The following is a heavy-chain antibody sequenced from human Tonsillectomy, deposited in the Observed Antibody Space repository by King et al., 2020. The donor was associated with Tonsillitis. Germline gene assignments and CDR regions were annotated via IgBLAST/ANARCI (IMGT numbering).Heavy chain of an antibody. V-gene: IGHV3-64D*06. J-gene: IGHJ6*02. D-gene: IGHD2-2*01. CDR2: ISRNGGTT. CDR1: GFTFGSFA. Sequence: QLVQSGGGLVQPGGSLRLSCSVSGFTFGSFAMHWVSQAPGKGLEYVSDISRNGGTTYYADSVKGRFTISRDNSKDTLYLQMSSLRPEDTAIYYCVKGYCGTTTCYYDYYAMDVWGQGTTVTVSS. CDR3: VKGYCGTTTCYYDYYAMDV.